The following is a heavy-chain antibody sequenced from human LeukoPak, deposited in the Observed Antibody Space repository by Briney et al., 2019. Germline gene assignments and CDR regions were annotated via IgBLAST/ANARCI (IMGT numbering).Heavy chain of an antibody. CDR2: MNPNSGNT. CDR1: GYTFTSYD. Sequence: GASVKVSCKASGYTFTSYDINWVRQATGQGLEWMGWMNPNSGNTGYAQKFQGGVTMTRNTSISTAYMELSSLRSEDTAVYCCARAFDYYGSGSLDYWGQGTLVTVSS. V-gene: IGHV1-8*01. J-gene: IGHJ4*02. D-gene: IGHD3-10*01. CDR3: ARAFDYYGSGSLDY.